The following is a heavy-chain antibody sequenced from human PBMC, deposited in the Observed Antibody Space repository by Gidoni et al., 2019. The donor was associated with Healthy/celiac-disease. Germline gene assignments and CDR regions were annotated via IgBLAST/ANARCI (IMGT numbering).Heavy chain of an antibody. CDR1: GFTFDDYA. CDR2: ISWNSGSI. CDR3: AKDTKADYYDSSGYEN. V-gene: IGHV3-9*01. Sequence: EVQLVESGGGLVQPGRSLRLSCAASGFTFDDYAMHWVRQAPGKGLEWVSGISWNSGSIGYADSVKGRFTISRDNAKNSLYLQMNSLRAEDTALYYCAKDTKADYYDSSGYENWGQGTLVTVSS. D-gene: IGHD3-22*01. J-gene: IGHJ4*02.